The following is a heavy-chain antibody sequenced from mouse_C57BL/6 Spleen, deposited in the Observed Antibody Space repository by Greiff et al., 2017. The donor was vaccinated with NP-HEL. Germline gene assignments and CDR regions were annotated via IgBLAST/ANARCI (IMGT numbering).Heavy chain of an antibody. CDR3: ARLDYSNPYYFDY. J-gene: IGHJ2*01. V-gene: IGHV1-42*01. D-gene: IGHD2-5*01. CDR1: GYSFTGYY. Sequence: EVQLQESGPELVKPGASVKISCKASGYSFTGYYMNWVKQSPEKSLEWIGEINPSTGGTTYNQKFKAKATLTVDKSSSTAYMQLKSLTSEDSAVYYCARLDYSNPYYFDYWGQGTTLTVSS. CDR2: INPSTGGT.